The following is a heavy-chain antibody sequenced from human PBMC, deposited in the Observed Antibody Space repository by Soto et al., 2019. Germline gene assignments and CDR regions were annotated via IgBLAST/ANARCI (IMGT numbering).Heavy chain of an antibody. D-gene: IGHD3-22*01. CDR1: GFTFGDYE. CDR2: ISSSGTII. J-gene: IGHJ5*02. V-gene: IGHV3-48*03. Sequence: EVQLVESGGGLVQPGGSLRLSCSASGFTFGDYEMNWVRQAPGKGLEWVSYISSSGTIIYYADSVKGRFTISRHNAKNSLYLQMNSLRAEDTAVYYCARGVLYNYDSTGYPHWFDPWGQGTQVTVSS. CDR3: ARGVLYNYDSTGYPHWFDP.